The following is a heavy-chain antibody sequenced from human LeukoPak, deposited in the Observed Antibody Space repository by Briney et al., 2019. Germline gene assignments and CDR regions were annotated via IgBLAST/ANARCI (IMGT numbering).Heavy chain of an antibody. CDR3: ARALSGWDDAFDI. V-gene: IGHV4-30-2*01. CDR2: IYHSGST. J-gene: IGHJ3*02. Sequence: SETLSLTCAVSGGSISSGGYSWRCIRQPPGKGLEWIGYIYHSGSTYYNPSLKSRVTISVDRSKNQFSLKLSSVTAADTAVYYCARALSGWDDAFDIWGQGTMVTVSS. D-gene: IGHD3-22*01. CDR1: GGSISSGGYS.